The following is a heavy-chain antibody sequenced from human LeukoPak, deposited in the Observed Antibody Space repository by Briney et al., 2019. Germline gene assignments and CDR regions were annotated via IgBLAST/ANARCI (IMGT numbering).Heavy chain of an antibody. CDR2: INPNSGGA. V-gene: IGHV1-2*02. CDR1: GYTFTGYY. D-gene: IGHD3-22*01. J-gene: IGHJ3*02. Sequence: ASVKVSGKASGYTFTGYYMHGVRQAPGQGLEWMGWINPNSGGASYVQKFQGRVTMTSDTSISTAYMELSSLRSDDTAVYYCARDSRNYYDSRGGGDEAFDIWGQGTMVTVSS. CDR3: ARDSRNYYDSRGGGDEAFDI.